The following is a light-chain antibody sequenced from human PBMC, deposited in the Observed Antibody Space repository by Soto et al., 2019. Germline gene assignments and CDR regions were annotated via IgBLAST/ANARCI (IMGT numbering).Light chain of an antibody. CDR3: QSYDSRNHDVV. CDR2: DDN. J-gene: IGLJ2*01. Sequence: NFMLTQPHSVSESPGKTVTISCTRSSGSIASNYVQWYQQRPGSAPTTVIYDDNQRPSGVPDRFSGSIDSSSNSASLTISGLKTEDEADYYCQSYDSRNHDVVFGGGTKVTVL. CDR1: SGSIASNY. V-gene: IGLV6-57*04.